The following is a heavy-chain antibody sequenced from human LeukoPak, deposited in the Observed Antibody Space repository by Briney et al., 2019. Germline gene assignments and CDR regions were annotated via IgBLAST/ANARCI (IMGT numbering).Heavy chain of an antibody. V-gene: IGHV3-23*01. CDR2: ISGRGDRT. Sequence: GGSLRLSCAASGFTFSSYAMSWVRQAPGKGLEWVSAISGRGDRTYYADSVKGRFTISRDNSKNTLYLQMNSLRAEDAAVYYCAKEQSSSGFFDYWGQGTLVTVSS. J-gene: IGHJ4*02. D-gene: IGHD6-6*01. CDR1: GFTFSSYA. CDR3: AKEQSSSGFFDY.